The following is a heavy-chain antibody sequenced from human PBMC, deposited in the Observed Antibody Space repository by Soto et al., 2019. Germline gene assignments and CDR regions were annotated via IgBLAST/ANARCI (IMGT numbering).Heavy chain of an antibody. CDR3: TIAVAGTIDY. Sequence: XXSLRLSCAASGFTFSGSAMHWVLQASGKGLEWVGRIRSKANSYATAYAASVKGRFTISRDDSKNTAYLQMNSLKTEDTAVYYCTIAVAGTIDYWGQGTLVTVSS. CDR2: IRSKANSYAT. V-gene: IGHV3-73*01. J-gene: IGHJ4*02. D-gene: IGHD6-19*01. CDR1: GFTFSGSA.